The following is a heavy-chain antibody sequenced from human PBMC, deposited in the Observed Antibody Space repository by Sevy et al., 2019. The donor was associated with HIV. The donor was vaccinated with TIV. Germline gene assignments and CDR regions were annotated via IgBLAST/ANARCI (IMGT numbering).Heavy chain of an antibody. Sequence: ATVKVSCKASAHRFTDYFMYWMRQAPGQGLERMGWINPNNRDTKYSQTFQGRVTLTRDTSMSTAYMELSRLTSDDTAVYYSARSGAKYDDRYGYDWLDPWGQGTLVTVSS. D-gene: IGHD5-18*01. V-gene: IGHV1-2*02. CDR3: ARSGAKYDDRYGYDWLDP. J-gene: IGHJ5*02. CDR2: INPNNRDT. CDR1: AHRFTDYF.